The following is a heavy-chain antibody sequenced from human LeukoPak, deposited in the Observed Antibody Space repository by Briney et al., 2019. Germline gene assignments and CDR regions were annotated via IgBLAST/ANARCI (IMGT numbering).Heavy chain of an antibody. Sequence: SETLSLTCAVYGGSFSGYYWSWIRQPPGKGLEWIGEINHSGGTNYNPSLKSRVTISVDTSKNQFSLKLSSVTAADTAVYYCARTGYSSGWYSVDYWGQGTLVTVSS. CDR1: GGSFSGYY. V-gene: IGHV4-34*01. D-gene: IGHD6-19*01. CDR2: INHSGGT. J-gene: IGHJ4*02. CDR3: ARTGYSSGWYSVDY.